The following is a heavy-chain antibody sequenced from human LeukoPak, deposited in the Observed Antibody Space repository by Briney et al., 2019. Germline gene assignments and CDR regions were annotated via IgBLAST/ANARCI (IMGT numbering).Heavy chain of an antibody. V-gene: IGHV3-21*01. CDR1: RFTFSSYS. Sequence: PGGSLRLSCAASRFTFSSYSMNWVRQAPGKGLEWVSSISSSSSYIYYADSVKGRFTISRDNAKNSLYLQMNSLRAEDTAVYYCARERQNKDFWSGGDYWGQGTLVTVSS. CDR3: ARERQNKDFWSGGDY. J-gene: IGHJ4*02. CDR2: ISSSSSYI. D-gene: IGHD3-3*01.